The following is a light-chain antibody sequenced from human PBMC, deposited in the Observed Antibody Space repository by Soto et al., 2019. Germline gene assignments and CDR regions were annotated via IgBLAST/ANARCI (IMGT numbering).Light chain of an antibody. CDR2: EVN. J-gene: IGLJ1*01. V-gene: IGLV2-8*01. CDR1: SSDVGGYNY. Sequence: QSALTQPPSASGSPGQSVAISCTGTSSDVGGYNYVSWYQQHPGKAPKLMIYEVNKRPSGVPDRFSGSKSGNTASLTVSGLQAEDEADYFCASSTSDSLYVFGTGTKVTVL. CDR3: ASSTSDSLYV.